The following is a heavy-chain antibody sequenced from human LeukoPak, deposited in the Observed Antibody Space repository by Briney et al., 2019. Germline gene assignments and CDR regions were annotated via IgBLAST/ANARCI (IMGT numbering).Heavy chain of an antibody. D-gene: IGHD3-10*01. CDR3: ARRAYGSGSFNRYYLDY. J-gene: IGHJ4*02. Sequence: PSETLSLTCTVSGGSISNYYWSWIRQPPGKGLEWIGYIYYSGSTNYNPSLKSRVTISVDTSKNQFSLKLNSVTAADTAVYYCARRAYGSGSFNRYYLDYWGQGTLVAVSS. CDR1: GGSISNYY. CDR2: IYYSGST. V-gene: IGHV4-59*08.